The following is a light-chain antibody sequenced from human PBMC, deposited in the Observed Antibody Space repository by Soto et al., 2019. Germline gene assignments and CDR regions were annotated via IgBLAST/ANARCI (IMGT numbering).Light chain of an antibody. CDR2: GAS. J-gene: IGKJ1*01. Sequence: EIVLTQSPGTLSLSPGERATLSCRASQSVSSSYLAWYQQKSGQAPRLLIHGASSRATGIPDRFSGSGSGTDFTLTISRLEPEDCAVYYCQQYGSSPLTFGQGTKVEIK. CDR1: QSVSSSY. CDR3: QQYGSSPLT. V-gene: IGKV3-20*01.